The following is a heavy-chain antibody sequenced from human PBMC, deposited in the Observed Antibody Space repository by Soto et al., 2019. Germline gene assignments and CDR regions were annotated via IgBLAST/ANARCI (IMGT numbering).Heavy chain of an antibody. CDR3: ARGPGVGSSWYGDVGWFDP. Sequence: QVQLVQSGAEVKKPGASVKVSCKASGYTFTGYYMHWVRQAPGQGLEWMGWINPNSGGTNYAQKFQGWVTMTRDTSISTAYMELSRLRSDDTAVYYCARGPGVGSSWYGDVGWFDPWGQGTLVTVSS. CDR2: INPNSGGT. D-gene: IGHD6-13*01. V-gene: IGHV1-2*04. CDR1: GYTFTGYY. J-gene: IGHJ5*02.